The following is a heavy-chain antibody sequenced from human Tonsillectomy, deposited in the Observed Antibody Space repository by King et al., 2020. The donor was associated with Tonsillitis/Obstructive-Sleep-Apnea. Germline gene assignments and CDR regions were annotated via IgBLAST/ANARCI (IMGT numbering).Heavy chain of an antibody. V-gene: IGHV3-48*02. J-gene: IGHJ4*02. CDR1: GFTFSSYS. CDR2: ISSSSSSI. CDR3: ARRSDDYIWGSFDY. D-gene: IGHD3-16*01. Sequence: DVQLVESGGGLVQPGGSLRLSFAASGFTFSSYSMNWVRQAPGKGLEWVSYISSSSSSIFYADSGKGRLTISRDNSQNSLYLQMNGLRDEDTAVYYCARRSDDYIWGSFDYWGQGSLVTVSS.